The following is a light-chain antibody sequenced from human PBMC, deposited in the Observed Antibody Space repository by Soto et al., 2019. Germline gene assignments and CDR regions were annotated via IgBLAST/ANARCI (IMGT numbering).Light chain of an antibody. CDR3: QQYNSHYS. CDR2: KAS. CDR1: QSISSW. V-gene: IGKV1-5*03. Sequence: DIQITQSPSTLSASVVDGGTITCKASQSISSWLAWYQQKPGKAPKLLIYKASSLESGVPSRFSGSGSGTEFTLTISSLQPDDFATYYCQQYNSHYSRGQGTPVDIK. J-gene: IGKJ2*03.